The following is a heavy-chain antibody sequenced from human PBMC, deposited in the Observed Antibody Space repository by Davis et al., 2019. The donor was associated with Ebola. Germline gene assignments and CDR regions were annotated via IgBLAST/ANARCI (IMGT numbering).Heavy chain of an antibody. V-gene: IGHV5-10-1*01. Sequence: GESLKISCKGSGYSFSNFWIGWVRQMPGKGLEWMGSIDPSDSYTNYRPSFQGHVTISADKSISTAYLQWSSLKASDSAMYYCARLPIVGAPNWGQGTLVTVSS. J-gene: IGHJ4*02. CDR2: IDPSDSYT. D-gene: IGHD1-26*01. CDR3: ARLPIVGAPN. CDR1: GYSFSNFW.